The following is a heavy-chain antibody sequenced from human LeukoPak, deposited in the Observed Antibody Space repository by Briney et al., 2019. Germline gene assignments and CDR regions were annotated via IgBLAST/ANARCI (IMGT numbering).Heavy chain of an antibody. Sequence: ASVKVSCKASGYTFTSYYMHWVRQDPGQGLEWMGIINPSGGSTSYAQKFQGRVTMTRDTSTSTVYMELSSLRSEDTAVYYCARTPDYYDSSGYYPFGYWGQGTLVTVSS. J-gene: IGHJ4*02. D-gene: IGHD3-22*01. V-gene: IGHV1-46*01. CDR1: GYTFTSYY. CDR2: INPSGGST. CDR3: ARTPDYYDSSGYYPFGY.